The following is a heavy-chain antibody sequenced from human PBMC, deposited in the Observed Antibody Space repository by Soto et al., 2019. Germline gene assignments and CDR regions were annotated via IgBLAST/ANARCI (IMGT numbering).Heavy chain of an antibody. CDR1: GVSMISYY. CDR3: AREGYDSSGYYFDY. Sequence: TLSLTRTVSGVSMISYYWSWIRHPPGKGLEWIGYIYYSGSTNYNPSLKSRVTISVDTSKNQFSLKLSSVAAADTAVYYCAREGYDSSGYYFDYWGQGTLVTVSS. J-gene: IGHJ4*02. V-gene: IGHV4-59*01. D-gene: IGHD3-22*01. CDR2: IYYSGST.